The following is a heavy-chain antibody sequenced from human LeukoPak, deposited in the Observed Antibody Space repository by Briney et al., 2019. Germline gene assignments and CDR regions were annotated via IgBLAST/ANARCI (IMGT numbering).Heavy chain of an antibody. CDR2: ISGSGVST. V-gene: IGHV3-23*01. CDR3: ARDPLDISRWANAFDT. Sequence: PGGSLRLSCAASGFTFRTSGMSWVRQAPGKGLEWVSAISGSGVSTYYADSVKGRFTISRDNSKNTLYLQMNGLRPEDTAVYYCARDPLDISRWANAFDTWGRGTMVTVSS. J-gene: IGHJ3*02. D-gene: IGHD2-2*03. CDR1: GFTFRTSG.